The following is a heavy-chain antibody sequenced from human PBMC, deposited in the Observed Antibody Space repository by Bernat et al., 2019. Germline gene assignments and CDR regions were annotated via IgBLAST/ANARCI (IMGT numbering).Heavy chain of an antibody. Sequence: EVQLLESGGGLVQPGGSLRLSCAASGFTFSNYAMSWVRQAAGKGLEWVSAIGGRGGSTYYADSVKGRFTISRDNSKNSLYLQMNSLRAEDTAVYYCARGTSTSAPYMDVWGKGTTVTVS. CDR3: ARGTSTSAPYMDV. CDR1: GFTFSNYA. CDR2: IGGRGGST. J-gene: IGHJ6*03. V-gene: IGHV3-23*01.